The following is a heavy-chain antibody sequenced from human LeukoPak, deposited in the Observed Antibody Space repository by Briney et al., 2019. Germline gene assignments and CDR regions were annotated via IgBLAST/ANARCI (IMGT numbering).Heavy chain of an antibody. V-gene: IGHV5-51*01. Sequence: GESLKISCKGSGYSFTSYWIGWVRQMPGKGLEWMGIIYPGDSDTRYSPSFQGQVTISADKSLSTAYLQWSSLKASDTAMYYCARTMVRGVIAPARDYWGQGTLVTVSS. J-gene: IGHJ4*02. CDR3: ARTMVRGVIAPARDY. CDR1: GYSFTSYW. CDR2: IYPGDSDT. D-gene: IGHD3-10*01.